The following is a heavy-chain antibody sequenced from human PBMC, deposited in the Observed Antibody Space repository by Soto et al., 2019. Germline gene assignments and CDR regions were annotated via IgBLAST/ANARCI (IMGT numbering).Heavy chain of an antibody. CDR3: AKDMSSSWYYYGMDV. J-gene: IGHJ6*02. D-gene: IGHD6-13*01. CDR1: GFTFDDYA. Sequence: LRLSCAASGFTFDDYAMHWVRQAPGKGLEWVSGISWNSGSRGYADSVKGRFTIPRDNAKNSLYLQMNSLRAEDTALYYCAKDMSSSWYYYGMDVWGQGTTVTVSS. CDR2: ISWNSGSR. V-gene: IGHV3-9*01.